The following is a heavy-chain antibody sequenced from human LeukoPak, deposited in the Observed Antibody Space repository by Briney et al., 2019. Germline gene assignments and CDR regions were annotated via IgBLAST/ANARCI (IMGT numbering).Heavy chain of an antibody. J-gene: IGHJ4*02. Sequence: GGSLRLSCAASGFTFSSYAMSWVRQAPGKGLEWVSAISGSGGSTYYADSVKGRFTISRDNSKNTLYLQMNSLRAEDTAVYYCAKGTPDIVVVPAAPKVYYFDYWGQGTLVTVSS. V-gene: IGHV3-23*01. CDR2: ISGSGGST. CDR3: AKGTPDIVVVPAAPKVYYFDY. CDR1: GFTFSSYA. D-gene: IGHD2-2*01.